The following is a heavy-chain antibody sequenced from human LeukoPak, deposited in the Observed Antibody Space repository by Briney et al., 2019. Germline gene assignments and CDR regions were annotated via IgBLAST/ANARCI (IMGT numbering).Heavy chain of an antibody. D-gene: IGHD5-24*01. CDR3: AKLRDGYNFYY. V-gene: IGHV3-23*01. Sequence: PGGSLRLSCAASGFTFSSHAMSWVRQAPGKGLEWVSAISASGDNTYYADSVKGRFTISRDNSKNTLYLQMNSLRAEDTAVYYCAKLRDGYNFYYWGQGTLVTVSS. CDR2: ISASGDNT. CDR1: GFTFSSHA. J-gene: IGHJ4*02.